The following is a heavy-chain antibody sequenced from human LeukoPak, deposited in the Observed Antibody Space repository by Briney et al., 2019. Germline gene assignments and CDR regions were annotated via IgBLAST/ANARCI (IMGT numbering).Heavy chain of an antibody. CDR2: IIPIFGTA. V-gene: IGHV1-69*05. CDR1: GGTFSSYA. Sequence: SVKVSCKSSGGTFSSYAISWVRQAPGQGLEWMGRIIPIFGTANYAQKFQGRVTITTDESTSTAYMELSSLRSEDTAVYYCARAYDSSGYYYNYWGQGTLVTVSS. D-gene: IGHD3-22*01. CDR3: ARAYDSSGYYYNY. J-gene: IGHJ4*02.